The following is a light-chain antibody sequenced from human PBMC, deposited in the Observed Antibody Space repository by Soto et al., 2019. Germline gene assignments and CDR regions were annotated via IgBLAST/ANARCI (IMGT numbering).Light chain of an antibody. CDR1: SSDVGSYNL. CDR2: EVS. V-gene: IGLV2-23*02. CDR3: CIYAGSSTHVV. J-gene: IGLJ2*01. Sequence: QSALTQPASVSGSPGQSITISCTGTSSDVGSYNLVSWYQQHPGKAPKLMIYEVSKRPSGVSNRFSGSKSGNTASLTISGLQAEDEADYYCCIYAGSSTHVVFGGATKLTVL.